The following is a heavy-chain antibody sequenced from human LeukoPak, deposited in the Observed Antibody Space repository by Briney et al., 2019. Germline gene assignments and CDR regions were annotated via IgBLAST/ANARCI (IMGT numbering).Heavy chain of an antibody. CDR1: GFTFSSYA. J-gene: IGHJ4*02. CDR3: AREGMVATFDY. D-gene: IGHD5-12*01. Sequence: GGSLRLSCAASGFTFSSYAMSWVRQAPGKGLEWVSSISSSSSYIYYADSVKGRFTISRDKAKNSLYLQMNSLRAEDTAIYYCAREGMVATFDYWGQGTLVTVSS. V-gene: IGHV3-21*01. CDR2: ISSSSSYI.